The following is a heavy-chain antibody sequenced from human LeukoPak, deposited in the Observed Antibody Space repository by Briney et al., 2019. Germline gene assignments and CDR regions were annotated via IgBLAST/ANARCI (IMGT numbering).Heavy chain of an antibody. CDR3: ARPMYGSARSYFDY. CDR2: IYYSGST. CDR1: GGSISSGDYY. J-gene: IGHJ4*02. D-gene: IGHD3-10*01. Sequence: PSQTLSLTCTVSGGSISSGDYYWGWIRQPPGKGLEWIGSIYYSGSTYYNPSLKSRVTISVDTSKNQFSLKLSSVTAADTAVYYCARPMYGSARSYFDYWGQGTLVTVSS. V-gene: IGHV4-39*01.